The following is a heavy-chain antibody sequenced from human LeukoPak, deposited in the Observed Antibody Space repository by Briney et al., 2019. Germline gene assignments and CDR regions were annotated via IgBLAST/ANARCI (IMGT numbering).Heavy chain of an antibody. D-gene: IGHD3-22*01. Sequence: ASVKVSCKASGYTFTGYYMHWVRQAPGQGLEWMGWINPKSGDPHYSQKFQGRVTMTRETSISTAYMDLTRLSSDDRAVYYCARVVAGDYYDSSGYYFFRLGAFDIWGQGTMVTVSS. V-gene: IGHV1-2*02. J-gene: IGHJ3*02. CDR2: INPKSGDP. CDR1: GYTFTGYY. CDR3: ARVVAGDYYDSSGYYFFRLGAFDI.